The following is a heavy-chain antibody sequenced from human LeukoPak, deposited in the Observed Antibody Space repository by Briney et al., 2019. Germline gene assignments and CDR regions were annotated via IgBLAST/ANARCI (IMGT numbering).Heavy chain of an antibody. J-gene: IGHJ4*02. D-gene: IGHD2-15*01. Sequence: ASVKVSCKASGYTFTGYYMHWVRQAPGQGLEWMGWINPSSGGTDYAQKFQGRVTMTRDTSISTAYMELSRLRSDDTAVYYCAREEWYCSGGSCYPETTDYWGQGTLVTVSS. V-gene: IGHV1-2*02. CDR3: AREEWYCSGGSCYPETTDY. CDR1: GYTFTGYY. CDR2: INPSSGGT.